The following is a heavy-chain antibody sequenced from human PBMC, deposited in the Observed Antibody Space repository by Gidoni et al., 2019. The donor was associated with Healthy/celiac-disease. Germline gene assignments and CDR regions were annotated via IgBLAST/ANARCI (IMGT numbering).Heavy chain of an antibody. Sequence: QVQLQQWGAGLLKPSETLSLTCAVYGGSFSGYYWSWIRQPPGKGLEWIGEINHSGGTNYNPSLKSRVTISVDTSKNQFSLKLSSVTAADTAVYYCARGLGYCTNGVCYLGYYFDYWGQGTLVTVSS. CDR1: GGSFSGYY. CDR3: ARGLGYCTNGVCYLGYYFDY. J-gene: IGHJ4*02. CDR2: INHSGGT. V-gene: IGHV4-34*01. D-gene: IGHD2-8*01.